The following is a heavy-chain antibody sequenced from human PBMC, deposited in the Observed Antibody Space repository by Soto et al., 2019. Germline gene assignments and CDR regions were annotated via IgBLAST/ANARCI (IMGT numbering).Heavy chain of an antibody. V-gene: IGHV3-53*02. J-gene: IGHJ6*02. D-gene: IGHD3-10*01. CDR2: IYSGGST. CDR1: GFTVSGNY. CDR3: ARDGGLAGDGVAV. Sequence: EMQLVETGGDLIQPGGSLRLSCAASGFTVSGNYMSWVRQAPGKGLEWVSVIYSGGSTYYADSVKGPFTISRDNSKNTLYIQRNSLSAGDAAVYYGARDGGLAGDGVAVWGQGTTVTVSS.